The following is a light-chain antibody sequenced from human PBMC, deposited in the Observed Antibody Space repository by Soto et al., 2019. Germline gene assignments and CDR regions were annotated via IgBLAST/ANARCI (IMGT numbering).Light chain of an antibody. J-gene: IGKJ1*01. CDR1: QGVSTN. Sequence: IVMTQSPATLSVSPGERAALSCRASQGVSTNLAWYQQKPGQAPRLLIYDASTRATGIPARFSGSGSGTDFTLTISGLQSEDFAVYYCQQYDNWPPWTFGQGTKVEIK. CDR3: QQYDNWPPWT. CDR2: DAS. V-gene: IGKV3-15*01.